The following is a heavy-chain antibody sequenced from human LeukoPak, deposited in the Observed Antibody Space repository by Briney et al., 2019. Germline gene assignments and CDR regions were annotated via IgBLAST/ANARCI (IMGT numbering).Heavy chain of an antibody. CDR3: ASDCSGGSCYSVAFDI. Sequence: PGGSLRPSCAASGFTVSSNYMSWVRQAPGKGLEWVSVIYSGGSTYYADSVKGRFTISRDNSKNTLYLQMNSLRAEDTAVYYCASDCSGGSCYSVAFDIWGQGTMVTVSS. V-gene: IGHV3-66*01. CDR2: IYSGGST. D-gene: IGHD2-15*01. CDR1: GFTVSSNY. J-gene: IGHJ3*02.